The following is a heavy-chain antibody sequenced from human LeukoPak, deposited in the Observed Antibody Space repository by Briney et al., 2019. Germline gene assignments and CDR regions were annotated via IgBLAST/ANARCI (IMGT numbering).Heavy chain of an antibody. D-gene: IGHD1-1*01. CDR2: I. J-gene: IGHJ4*02. CDR3: VRKYQQLDGIDS. CDR1: GDSISGDSYY. Sequence: SETLSLTCTVSGDSISGDSYYWGWIRQPPGKRLEWIGMIYFSVDTSKNQFSLKLNSATAADTATYFCVRKYQQLDGIDSWGQGTLVTVSS. V-gene: IGHV4-39*01.